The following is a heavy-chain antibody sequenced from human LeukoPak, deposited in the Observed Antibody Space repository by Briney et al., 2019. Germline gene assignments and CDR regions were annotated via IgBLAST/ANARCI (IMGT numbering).Heavy chain of an antibody. Sequence: GGSLRLSCAPSRFTSSSYSMNSVRQAPGKGLESGSYISSSSSTIYYADSVKGRFTISRDNAKNSLYLQMNSLRDEDTAVYYCARVSDPDSGWYYYFDYWGQGTLVTVSS. J-gene: IGHJ4*02. CDR2: ISSSSSTI. D-gene: IGHD6-19*01. V-gene: IGHV3-48*02. CDR3: ARVSDPDSGWYYYFDY. CDR1: RFTSSSYS.